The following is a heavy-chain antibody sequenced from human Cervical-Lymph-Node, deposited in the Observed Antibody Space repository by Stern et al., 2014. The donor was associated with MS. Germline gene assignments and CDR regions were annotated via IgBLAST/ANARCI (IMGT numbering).Heavy chain of an antibody. CDR1: GYSFANFW. J-gene: IGHJ4*02. CDR2: IYPGDSDT. V-gene: IGHV5-51*03. Sequence: VQLVQSGAEVRKPGESLKISCKVSGYSFANFWIGWVRQVPGKGLEWMGLIYPGDSDTRYSPSFQGQVTLSADESISTAYLQWRSLKASDSGIYYCARRGLGYDGADHWGQGALVTVSS. D-gene: IGHD3-16*01. CDR3: ARRGLGYDGADH.